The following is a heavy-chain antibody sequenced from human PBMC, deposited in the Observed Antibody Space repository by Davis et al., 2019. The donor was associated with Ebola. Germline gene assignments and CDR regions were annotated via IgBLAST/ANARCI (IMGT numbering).Heavy chain of an antibody. CDR2: INHSGST. CDR3: ARVPYYGSGSYPSYYYYGMDV. V-gene: IGHV4-39*07. J-gene: IGHJ6*02. Sequence: GSLRLSCTVSGGSISSSGYYWSWIRQPPGKGLEWIGEINHSGSTNYNPSLKSRVTISVDTSKNQFSLKLSSVTAADTAVYYCARVPYYGSGSYPSYYYYGMDVWGQGTTVTVSS. CDR1: GGSISSSGYY. D-gene: IGHD3-10*01.